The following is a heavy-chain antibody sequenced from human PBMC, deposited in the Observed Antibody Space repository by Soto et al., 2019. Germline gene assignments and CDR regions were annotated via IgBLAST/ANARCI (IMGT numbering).Heavy chain of an antibody. J-gene: IGHJ4*02. CDR1: GDTFNFYT. Sequence: QVQLVQSGAEVKKPGSSVTVSCKASGDTFNFYTINWVRQAPGLGLEWMGRFNPILSFSNSALKYQGRVTLTADKSTRNAYMAMRRLRSEDTAIYYCAASFGTGSRAIDYWGQRALVTVSS. V-gene: IGHV1-69*02. D-gene: IGHD3-10*01. CDR2: FNPILSFS. CDR3: AASFGTGSRAIDY.